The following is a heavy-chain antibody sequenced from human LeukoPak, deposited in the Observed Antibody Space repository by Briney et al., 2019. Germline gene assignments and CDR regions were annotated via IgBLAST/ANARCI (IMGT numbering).Heavy chain of an antibody. J-gene: IGHJ4*02. D-gene: IGHD2-15*01. CDR3: AKDIGVGYCNGCLFDY. CDR1: GFTFDDYT. V-gene: IGHV3-43*01. CDR2: ISWDGGST. Sequence: GGSLRLSCAASGFTFDDYTMHWVRQAPGKGLEWVSLISWDGGSTYYADSVKVRFTISRDNSKNSLYLQMNSLRTEDIALYYCAKDIGVGYCNGCLFDYWGQGTLVTVSS.